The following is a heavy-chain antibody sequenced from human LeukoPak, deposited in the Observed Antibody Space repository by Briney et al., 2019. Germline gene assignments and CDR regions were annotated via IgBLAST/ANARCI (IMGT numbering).Heavy chain of an antibody. CDR2: IIPIFGTA. J-gene: IGHJ4*02. CDR3: ARGSGWDPWDY. D-gene: IGHD6-19*01. V-gene: IGHV1-69*13. CDR1: GGTFSSYA. Sequence: RASVNVSCKASGGTFSSYAISWVRQAPGQGLEWMGGIIPIFGTANYAQKFQGRVTITADESTSTAYMELSSLRSEDTAVYYCARGSGWDPWDYWGQGTLVTVSS.